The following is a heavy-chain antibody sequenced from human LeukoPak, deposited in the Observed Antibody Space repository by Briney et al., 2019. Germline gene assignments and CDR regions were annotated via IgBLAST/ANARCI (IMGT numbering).Heavy chain of an antibody. CDR2: ISGSGGST. CDR3: AKVVGYDFWSGYRNWFDP. D-gene: IGHD3-3*01. J-gene: IGHJ5*02. V-gene: IGHV3-23*01. CDR1: GFTFSSYA. Sequence: GGSERLSCAASGFTFSSYAMSWVRQAPGKGLEWVSAISGSGGSTYYADSVKGRFTISRDNSKNTLYLQMYSLRAEDTAVYYCAKVVGYDFWSGYRNWFDPWGEGEPVTVSS.